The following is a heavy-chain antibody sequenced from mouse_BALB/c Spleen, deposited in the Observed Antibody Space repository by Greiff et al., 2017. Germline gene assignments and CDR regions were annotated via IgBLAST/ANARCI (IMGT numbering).Heavy chain of an antibody. Sequence: EVQRVESGPGLVKPSQSLSLTCTVTGYSITSDYAWNWIRQFPGNKLEWMGYISYSGSTSYNPSLKSRISITRDTSKNQFFLQLNSVTTEDTATYYCARWDGYYSYAMDYWGQGTSVTVSS. CDR1: GYSITSDYA. CDR3: ARWDGYYSYAMDY. CDR2: ISYSGST. V-gene: IGHV3-2*02. D-gene: IGHD2-3*01. J-gene: IGHJ4*01.